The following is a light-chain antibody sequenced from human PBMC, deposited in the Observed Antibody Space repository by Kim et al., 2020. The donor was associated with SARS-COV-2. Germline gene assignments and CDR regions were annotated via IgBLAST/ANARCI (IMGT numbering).Light chain of an antibody. J-gene: IGLJ3*02. CDR2: LNSDGSH. Sequence: VKLTCTLSSGNSSYAIAWHQQQPEKGPRYLMKLNSDGSHSKGDGIPDRFSGSSSGAERYLTISSLQSEDEADYYCQTWGTCISWVFGGGTQLTVL. CDR3: QTWGTCISWV. CDR1: SGNSSYA. V-gene: IGLV4-69*01.